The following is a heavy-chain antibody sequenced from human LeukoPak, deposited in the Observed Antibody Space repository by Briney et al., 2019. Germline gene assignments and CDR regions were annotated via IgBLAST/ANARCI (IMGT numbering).Heavy chain of an antibody. CDR1: GFTFDDYA. D-gene: IGHD1-26*01. Sequence: PGGSLRLSCAASGFTFDDYAMHWVRQAPGKGLEWVSLISWDGGSTYYADSVKGRFTISRDNSKNSLYLQMNSLRAEDTALYYCAKDISPNSGSLGYWGQGTLVTVSS. CDR3: AKDISPNSGSLGY. V-gene: IGHV3-43D*03. J-gene: IGHJ4*02. CDR2: ISWDGGST.